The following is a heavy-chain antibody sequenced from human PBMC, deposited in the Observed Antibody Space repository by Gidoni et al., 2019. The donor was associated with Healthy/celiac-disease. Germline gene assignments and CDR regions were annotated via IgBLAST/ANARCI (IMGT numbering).Heavy chain of an antibody. D-gene: IGHD1-26*01. J-gene: IGHJ3*02. Sequence: GLVKPSETLSLTCTVSGGSISSYYWSWIRQPAGKGLEWIGRIYTSGSTNYNPSLKSRVTMSVDTSKNQFSLKLSSVTAADTAVYYCARGVARAWEHPRDDAFDIWGQGTMVTVSS. V-gene: IGHV4-4*07. CDR1: GGSISSYY. CDR2: IYTSGST. CDR3: ARGVARAWEHPRDDAFDI.